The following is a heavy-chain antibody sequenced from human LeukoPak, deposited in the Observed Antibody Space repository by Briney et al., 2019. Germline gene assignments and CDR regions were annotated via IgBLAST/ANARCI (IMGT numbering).Heavy chain of an antibody. D-gene: IGHD2-15*01. CDR3: AKQLGYCSDGSCYFPY. CDR2: IHPNSGGT. CDR1: GYFLTDYF. J-gene: IGHJ4*02. V-gene: IGHV1-2*06. Sequence: ASVKVSCKASGYFLTDYFMHWVRQAPGQGLEWMGRIHPNSGGTNYAQKFQGRVTMTRDTSINTAYMELSSLRAEDTAVYYCAKQLGYCSDGSCYFPYWGQGTLVTVSS.